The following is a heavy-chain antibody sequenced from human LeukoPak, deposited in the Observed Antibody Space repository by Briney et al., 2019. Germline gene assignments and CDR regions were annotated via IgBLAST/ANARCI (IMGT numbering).Heavy chain of an antibody. CDR2: ISSSGSTI. CDR1: GFTFSSYE. Sequence: PGGSLRLSCAASGFTFSSYEMNWVRQAPGKGLEWVSYISSSGSTIYYADSVKGRFTISRDNAKNSLYLQMNSLRAEDTAVYYCARRFCTTTSCSPFYFDYWGQGTLVTVSS. V-gene: IGHV3-48*03. D-gene: IGHD2-2*01. CDR3: ARRFCTTTSCSPFYFDY. J-gene: IGHJ4*02.